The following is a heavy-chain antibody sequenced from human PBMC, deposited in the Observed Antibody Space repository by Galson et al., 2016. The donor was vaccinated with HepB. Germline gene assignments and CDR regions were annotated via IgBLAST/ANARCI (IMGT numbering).Heavy chain of an antibody. J-gene: IGHJ3*02. Sequence: SLRLSCAASGFTFSSYAMSWVRQAPGKGLEWVSAISSSGGSTYYADSVKGRFTISRDNSKNTLYLQVNSLRAEDTAVYYCARTLPRAGAFDIWGQGTMVTVSS. D-gene: IGHD2-15*01. V-gene: IGHV3-23*01. CDR3: ARTLPRAGAFDI. CDR1: GFTFSSYA. CDR2: ISSSGGST.